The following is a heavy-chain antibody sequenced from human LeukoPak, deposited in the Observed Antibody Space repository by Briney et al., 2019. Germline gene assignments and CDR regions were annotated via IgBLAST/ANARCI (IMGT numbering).Heavy chain of an antibody. J-gene: IGHJ4*02. D-gene: IGHD2-2*01. CDR1: GFTFSSYW. CDR2: IKQNGSEK. V-gene: IGHV3-7*01. Sequence: PGGSLRLSCAASGFTFSSYWMSWVRQAPGKGLEWVANIKQNGSEKYYVDSVKGRFTISRDNAKNSLYLQMNSLRAEDTAVYYCASHCSSTSCYDIHFDYWGQGTLVTVSS. CDR3: ASHCSSTSCYDIHFDY.